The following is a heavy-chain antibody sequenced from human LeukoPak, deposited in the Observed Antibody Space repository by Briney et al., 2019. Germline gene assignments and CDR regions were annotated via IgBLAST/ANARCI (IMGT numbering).Heavy chain of an antibody. CDR1: GFTFSSYA. D-gene: IGHD3-10*02. Sequence: GGSLRLSCAASGFTFSSYAMNWVRQAPGKGLVWVSCINSDGSSTSYADSVKGRFTISRDNAKNTLYLQMNSLRAEDTAVYYCAELGITMIGGVWGKGTTVTISS. CDR2: INSDGSST. CDR3: AELGITMIGGV. V-gene: IGHV3-74*01. J-gene: IGHJ6*04.